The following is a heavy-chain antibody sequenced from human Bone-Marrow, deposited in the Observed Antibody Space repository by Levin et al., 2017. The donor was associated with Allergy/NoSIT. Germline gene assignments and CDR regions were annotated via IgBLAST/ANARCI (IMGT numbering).Heavy chain of an antibody. Sequence: PAGGSLRLSCAASGVTVSNNYMAWVRQAPGRGLEWVSLIYSGGESRYADSVRGRFTISRDSSTNTVYLEMKSLRAEDTAIYYCARNVPVTDLGYWGRGTLVTVSS. CDR2: IYSGGES. D-gene: IGHD3-10*02. CDR1: GVTVSNNY. J-gene: IGHJ4*02. CDR3: ARNVPVTDLGY. V-gene: IGHV3-53*01.